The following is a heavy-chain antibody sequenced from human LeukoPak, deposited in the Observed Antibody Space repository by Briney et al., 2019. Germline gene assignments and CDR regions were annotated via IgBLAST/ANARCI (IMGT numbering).Heavy chain of an antibody. CDR1: GFTFSSYA. CDR3: ARSKEDIVVVPAHDY. D-gene: IGHD2-2*01. J-gene: IGHJ4*02. V-gene: IGHV3-30*04. CDR2: ISYDGSNK. Sequence: GGSLRLSCAASGFTFSSYAMHWVRQAPGKGLEWVAVISYDGSNKYYADSVKGRFTISRDNAKNSLYLQMNSLRAEDTAVYYCARSKEDIVVVPAHDYWGQGTLVTVSS.